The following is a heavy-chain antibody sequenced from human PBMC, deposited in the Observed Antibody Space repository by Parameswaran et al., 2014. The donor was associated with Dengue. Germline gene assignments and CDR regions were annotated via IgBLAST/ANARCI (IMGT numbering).Heavy chain of an antibody. CDR3: ARYVWESYRPRYDLDL. CDR2: IIPVFGTT. D-gene: IGHD3-16*02. J-gene: IGHJ4*02. Sequence: SWVRQAPGQGLEWMGTIIPVFGTTNDAQKFQGRITITADESTRTAYMELSSLRSDDTAVYYCARYVWESYRPRYDLDLWGQGTLVTVSS. V-gene: IGHV1-69*15.